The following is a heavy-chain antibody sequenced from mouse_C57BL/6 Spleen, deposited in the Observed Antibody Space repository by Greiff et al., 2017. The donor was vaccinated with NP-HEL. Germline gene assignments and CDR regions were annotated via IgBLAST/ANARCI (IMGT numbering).Heavy chain of an antibody. CDR3: ARDGRDYGSPYYFDY. CDR2: ISDGGSYT. D-gene: IGHD1-1*01. J-gene: IGHJ2*01. CDR1: GFTFSSYA. V-gene: IGHV5-4*01. Sequence: EVKVVESGGGLVKPGGSLKLSCAASGFTFSSYAMSWVRQTPEKRLEWVATISDGGSYTYYPDNVKGRFTISRDNAKNNPYLQMSHLKSEDTAMYYCARDGRDYGSPYYFDYWGQGTTLTVSS.